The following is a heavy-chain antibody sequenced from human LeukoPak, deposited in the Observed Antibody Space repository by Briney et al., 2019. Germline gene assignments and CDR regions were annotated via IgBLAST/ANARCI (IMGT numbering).Heavy chain of an antibody. J-gene: IGHJ5*02. D-gene: IGHD2-15*01. V-gene: IGHV4-39*07. CDR1: GGSISSVTYF. Sequence: SETLSLTCTVSGGSISSVTYFWGWIRQPPGKGLEWIGTIYYNGNTYYNPSLKSRVTISVDTSKNQFSLKLSSVTAADTAVYYCARDVDATSGWFDPWGQGTLVTVSS. CDR2: IYYNGNT. CDR3: ARDVDATSGWFDP.